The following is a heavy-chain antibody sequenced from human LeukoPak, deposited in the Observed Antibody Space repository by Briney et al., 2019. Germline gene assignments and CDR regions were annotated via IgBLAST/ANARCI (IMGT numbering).Heavy chain of an antibody. CDR1: GGSFSGYY. Sequence: PSETLSLTCAVYGGSFSGYYWSWIRQPPGKGLEWIGEINHSGSTNYNPSLKSRVTISVDTSKNQFSLKLSSVTAADTAVYYCAREMSGSPGAFDSWGQGTLVTVSS. CDR2: INHSGST. V-gene: IGHV4-34*01. J-gene: IGHJ4*02. CDR3: AREMSGSPGAFDS. D-gene: IGHD6-25*01.